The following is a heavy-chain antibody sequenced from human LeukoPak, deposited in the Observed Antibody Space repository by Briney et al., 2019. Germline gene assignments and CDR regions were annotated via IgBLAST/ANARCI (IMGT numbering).Heavy chain of an antibody. CDR2: ISSNNNI. V-gene: IGHV3-21*04. D-gene: IGHD4-11*01. CDR1: GFTFSSYA. CDR3: ARGILTTTPWPFDP. Sequence: GGSLRLSSVGSGFTFSSYAMNWVRQAPGKGLEWVSSISSNNNIYYADSVKGRFTISRDNAKNSLSLQMNSLRGEDTAVYYCARGILTTTPWPFDPWGQGTLVTVSS. J-gene: IGHJ5*02.